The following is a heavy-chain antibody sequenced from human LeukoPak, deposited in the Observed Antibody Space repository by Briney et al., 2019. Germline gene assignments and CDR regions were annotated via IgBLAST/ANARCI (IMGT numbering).Heavy chain of an antibody. D-gene: IGHD6-13*01. Sequence: SETLSLTCSVSGGSIGSYYWSWIRQPAGKGLEWIGRIYNSGSTNYNPSLKSRVTMSVDTSKNQFSLKLNSVTAADTAVYYCARDLVAAAGDWDYWGQGTLVTVSS. J-gene: IGHJ4*02. CDR3: ARDLVAAAGDWDY. V-gene: IGHV4-4*07. CDR1: GGSIGSYY. CDR2: IYNSGST.